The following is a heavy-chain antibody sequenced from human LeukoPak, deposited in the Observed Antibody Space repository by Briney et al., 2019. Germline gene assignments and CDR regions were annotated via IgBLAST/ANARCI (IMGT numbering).Heavy chain of an antibody. CDR2: MNPNSGNT. CDR3: ARVWFGESFENWFDP. CDR1: GYTFTSYG. J-gene: IGHJ5*02. D-gene: IGHD3-10*01. Sequence: ASVKVSCKASGYTFTSYGISWVRQAPGQGLEWMGWMNPNSGNTGYAQKFQGRVTMTRNTSISTAYMELRSLRSDDTAVYYCARVWFGESFENWFDPWGQGTLVTVSS. V-gene: IGHV1-8*02.